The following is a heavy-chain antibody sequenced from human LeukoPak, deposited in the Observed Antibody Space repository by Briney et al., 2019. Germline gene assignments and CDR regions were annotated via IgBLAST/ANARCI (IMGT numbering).Heavy chain of an antibody. CDR3: AKLKQWQPQRYFFEY. CDR1: GFTVSSSY. Sequence: GGSLRLSCAASGFTVSSSYISWVRQAPGKGLEWVSVIYNGGSTNYADSVKGRFTISRDNSKNTLYLQLNSLRAEDTAVYYCAKLKQWQPQRYFFEYWGQGALVTVAS. CDR2: IYNGGST. V-gene: IGHV3-66*04. D-gene: IGHD6-19*01. J-gene: IGHJ4*02.